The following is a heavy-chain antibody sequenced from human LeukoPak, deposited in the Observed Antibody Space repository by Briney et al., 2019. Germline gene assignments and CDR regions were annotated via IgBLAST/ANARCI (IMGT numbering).Heavy chain of an antibody. Sequence: PSETLSLTCTVSGGSITYGSYYWSWIRQAAGKGLEWIGRTHKSGTTHYNPSLRSRVILSLDMSKNQFSLQLSSVTAADTAVYYCARARVATKRAPFDYWGQGTLVTVSS. V-gene: IGHV4-61*02. D-gene: IGHD5-24*01. CDR1: GGSITYGSYY. CDR3: ARARVATKRAPFDY. CDR2: THKSGTT. J-gene: IGHJ4*02.